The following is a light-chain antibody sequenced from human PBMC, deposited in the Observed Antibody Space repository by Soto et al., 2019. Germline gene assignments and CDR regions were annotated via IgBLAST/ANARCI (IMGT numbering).Light chain of an antibody. CDR1: QSISSTY. J-gene: IGKJ2*01. CDR3: QQYFGSRYT. CDR2: AAS. V-gene: IGKV3-20*01. Sequence: SVLTQSPGTLSLSPGEGATLSCRTSQSISSTYLAWYQQRPGQAPRRLIYAASSSATGIPDRFSGSGSGTDFTLTISRLELEDFAGYYRQQYFGSRYTFGQGPKLEIK.